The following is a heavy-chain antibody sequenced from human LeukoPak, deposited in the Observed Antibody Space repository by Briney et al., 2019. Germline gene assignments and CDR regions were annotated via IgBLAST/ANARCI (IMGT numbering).Heavy chain of an antibody. CDR3: ARGRYSGYEGRDYYYYYMDV. CDR1: GFTVSSNY. D-gene: IGHD5-12*01. Sequence: GGSLRLSCAASGFTVSSNYMSWVRQAPGKGLEWVSVIYSGGSTYYADSVKGRFTISRDNSKNTLYLQMNSLRAEDTAVYYCARGRYSGYEGRDYYYYYMDVWGKGTTVTISS. V-gene: IGHV3-66*01. J-gene: IGHJ6*03. CDR2: IYSGGST.